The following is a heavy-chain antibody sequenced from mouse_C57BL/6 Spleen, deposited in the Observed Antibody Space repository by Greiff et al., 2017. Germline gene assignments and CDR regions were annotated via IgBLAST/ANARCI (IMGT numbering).Heavy chain of an antibody. CDR2: IYPSDSET. J-gene: IGHJ2*01. CDR1: GYTFTSYW. D-gene: IGHD2-3*01. Sequence: QVQLQQPGAELVRPGSSVKLSCKASGYTFTSYWMDWVKQRTGQGLEWIGNIYPSDSETHYNQKFKDKATLTVDKSSSTAYMQLSSLTSEDSAVYYCARSGDDGYYPYFDYWGQGTTLTVSS. CDR3: ARSGDDGYYPYFDY. V-gene: IGHV1-61*01.